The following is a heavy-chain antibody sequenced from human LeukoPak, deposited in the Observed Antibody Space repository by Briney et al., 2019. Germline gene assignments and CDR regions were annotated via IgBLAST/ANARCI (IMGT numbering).Heavy chain of an antibody. CDR2: INPSGGST. V-gene: IGHV1-46*01. CDR3: ARDHASYYDSSGYSFQH. D-gene: IGHD3-22*01. CDR1: GYSFTGYY. J-gene: IGHJ1*01. Sequence: ASVKVSCKASGYSFTGYYIHWVRQAPGQGLEWMGIINPSGGSTSYAQKFQGRVTMTRDMSTSTVYMELSSLRSEDTAVYYCARDHASYYDSSGYSFQHWGQGTLVTVSS.